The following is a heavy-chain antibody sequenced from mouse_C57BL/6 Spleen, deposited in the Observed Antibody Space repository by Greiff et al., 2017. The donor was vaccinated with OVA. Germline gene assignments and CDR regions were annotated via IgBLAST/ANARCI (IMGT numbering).Heavy chain of an antibody. CDR2: IYPGSGNT. CDR3: ARLLRFYAMDY. CDR1: GYTFTDYY. D-gene: IGHD1-1*01. Sequence: VQLVESGAELVRPGASVKLSCKASGYTFTDYYINWVKQRPGQGLEWIARIYPGSGNTYYNEKFKGKATLTAEKSSSTAYMQLSSLTSEDSAVYFCARLLRFYAMDYWGQGTSVTVSS. J-gene: IGHJ4*01. V-gene: IGHV1-76*01.